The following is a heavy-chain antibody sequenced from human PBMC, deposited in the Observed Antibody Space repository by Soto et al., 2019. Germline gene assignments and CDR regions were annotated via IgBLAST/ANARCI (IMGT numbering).Heavy chain of an antibody. J-gene: IGHJ3*02. V-gene: IGHV1-18*01. CDR2: ISAYNGNT. D-gene: IGHD3-22*01. CDR3: ARVGGDSYYYDSSGYSRQVGAFDI. CDR1: GYTFTSYG. Sequence: ASVKVSCKASGYTFTSYGISWVRQAPGQGLEWMGWISAYNGNTNYAQKLQGRVTMTTDTSTSTAYMELRSLRSDDTAVYYCARVGGDSYYYDSSGYSRQVGAFDIWGQGTMVTV.